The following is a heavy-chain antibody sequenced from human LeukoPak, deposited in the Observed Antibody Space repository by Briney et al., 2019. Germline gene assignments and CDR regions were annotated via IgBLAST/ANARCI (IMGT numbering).Heavy chain of an antibody. V-gene: IGHV1-18*01. Sequence: ASVKVSCKASAYTFTNYSVSWIRQAPGQGLEWMGWISAFNGKTNYAQKLKGRVIVTTDKPTSTAYLELRSLRSDDTAVYYCARDRDGDYDYWGQGTLVTVSS. CDR1: AYTFTNYS. D-gene: IGHD4-17*01. CDR2: ISAFNGKT. J-gene: IGHJ4*02. CDR3: ARDRDGDYDY.